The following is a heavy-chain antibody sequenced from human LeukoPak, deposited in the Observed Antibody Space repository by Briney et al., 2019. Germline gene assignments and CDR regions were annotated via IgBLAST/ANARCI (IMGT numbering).Heavy chain of an antibody. CDR3: ARDHVVDGLVFDY. J-gene: IGHJ4*02. Sequence: GGSLRLSCAAAGFTFRSHWMSWIRQAPGKGLEWVANTNQDGSDKQYVDSVKGRFAISRDNAKNSLYLQMDSLRAEDTGLYYCARDHVVDGLVFDYWGQGALVTVSS. CDR1: GFTFRSHW. V-gene: IGHV3-7*01. CDR2: TNQDGSDK. D-gene: IGHD2-15*01.